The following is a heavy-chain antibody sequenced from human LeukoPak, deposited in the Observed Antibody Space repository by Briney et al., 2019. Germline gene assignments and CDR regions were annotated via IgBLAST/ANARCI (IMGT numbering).Heavy chain of an antibody. CDR2: ISYDGSNK. Sequence: RPGGSLRLSCAASGFTFSSYAMHWVRQAPGKGLEWVAVISYDGSNKYYADSVKGRFTISRDNSKNTLYLQMNSLRAEDTAVYCCARGSAIFGVVITPYYYYGMDVWGQGTTVTVSS. J-gene: IGHJ6*02. D-gene: IGHD3-3*01. CDR1: GFTFSSYA. CDR3: ARGSAIFGVVITPYYYYGMDV. V-gene: IGHV3-30-3*01.